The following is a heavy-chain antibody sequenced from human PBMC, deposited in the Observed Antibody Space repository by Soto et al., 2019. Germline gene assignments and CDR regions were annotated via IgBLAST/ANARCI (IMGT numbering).Heavy chain of an antibody. CDR2: INHSGST. J-gene: IGHJ4*02. CDR1: GGSFSGYY. V-gene: IGHV4-34*01. CDR3: ARAPETLTIFGVVRPYLFNY. D-gene: IGHD3-3*01. Sequence: SETLSLTCAVYGGSFSGYYWSWIRQPPGKGLEWIGEINHSGSTNYNPSLKSRVTISVDTSKNQFYLKLSSVTAADTAVYYCARAPETLTIFGVVRPYLFNYRGQGSLVTGSS.